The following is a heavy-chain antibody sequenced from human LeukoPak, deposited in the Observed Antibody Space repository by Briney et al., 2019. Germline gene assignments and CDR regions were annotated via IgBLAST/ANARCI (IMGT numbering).Heavy chain of an antibody. J-gene: IGHJ3*02. CDR2: IKQDGSEK. V-gene: IGHV3-7*01. CDR3: ARDGWYYDSSGYPSDAFDI. CDR1: EFTFSSYW. Sequence: GGSLRLSCAASEFTFSSYWMSWVRQAPGKGLEWVANIKQDGSEKYYVDSVKGRFTISRDNAKNSLYLQMNSLRAEDTAVYYCARDGWYYDSSGYPSDAFDIWGQGTMVTVSS. D-gene: IGHD3-22*01.